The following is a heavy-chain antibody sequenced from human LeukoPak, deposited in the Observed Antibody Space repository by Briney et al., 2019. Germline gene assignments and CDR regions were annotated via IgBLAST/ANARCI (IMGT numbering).Heavy chain of an antibody. CDR3: ATAGTSLRNPYGDHSDY. CDR2: FYPEDGET. V-gene: IGHV1-24*01. Sequence: ASVKVSCKVSGYTLTELSMHWVRQAPGKGLEWMGGFYPEDGETIYAQKFQGRVTMTEDTSKDTAYMEMSSLRSEDTAVYYCATAGTSLRNPYGDHSDYWGQGTLVTVSS. J-gene: IGHJ4*02. CDR1: GYTLTELS. D-gene: IGHD4-17*01.